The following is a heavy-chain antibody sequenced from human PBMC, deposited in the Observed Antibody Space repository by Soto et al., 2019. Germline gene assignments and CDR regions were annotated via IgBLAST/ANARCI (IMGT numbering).Heavy chain of an antibody. CDR1: GFTFSSYA. J-gene: IGHJ4*02. CDR2: ISGSGGST. Sequence: GGSLRLSCAASGFTFSSYAMSWVRQAPGKGLEWVSAISGSGGSTYYADSVKGRFTISRDNSKNTLYLQMNSLRAEDTAVYYCAKSEDWGYVRPPFDYWGQGTLVTVST. D-gene: IGHD5-12*01. CDR3: AKSEDWGYVRPPFDY. V-gene: IGHV3-23*01.